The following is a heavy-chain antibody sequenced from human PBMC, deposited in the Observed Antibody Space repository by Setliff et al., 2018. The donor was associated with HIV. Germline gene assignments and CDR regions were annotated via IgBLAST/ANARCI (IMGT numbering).Heavy chain of an antibody. J-gene: IGHJ6*03. V-gene: IGHV4-39*01. CDR3: ARGGGTSSPIDYHYYIDV. CDR2: IYYTGSP. Sequence: PSETLSLTCTVSGDSISSSIYYWGWVRQPPGKGLEWIGGIYYTGSPFYNPSLKSRVTISVDTSNNQFSRKLSSVTAADTAVYYCARGGGTSSPIDYHYYIDVWGKGTTVTVSS. CDR1: GDSISSSIYY. D-gene: IGHD6-6*01.